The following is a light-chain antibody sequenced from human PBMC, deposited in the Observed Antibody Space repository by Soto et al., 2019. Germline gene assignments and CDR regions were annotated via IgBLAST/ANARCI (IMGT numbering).Light chain of an antibody. CDR3: TSYAGSDIWV. Sequence: QSALTQPPSASGSPGQSVTISCTGTSSDVGAYNYVSWYQQYPGKAPKLMIHEVSKRPSGVPDRFSGSKSGKTASLTVSGLQPEDEADYYCTSYAGSDIWVFGGGTKVTVL. J-gene: IGLJ3*02. CDR2: EVS. V-gene: IGLV2-8*01. CDR1: SSDVGAYNY.